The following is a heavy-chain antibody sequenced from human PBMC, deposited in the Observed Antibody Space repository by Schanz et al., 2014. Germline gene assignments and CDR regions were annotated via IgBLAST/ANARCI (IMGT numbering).Heavy chain of an antibody. D-gene: IGHD6-13*01. CDR2: IRYDASNE. V-gene: IGHV3-30*02. J-gene: IGHJ4*02. Sequence: QAQLVESGGGVVQPGGSLRLSCAASRFAFSNCGMHWVRQAPGKGLEWVAFIRYDASNEYYADSVKGRFTISRDNAKNTLYLQMNSLRAEDTAVYYCAKELRPGTKRPRGNFDYWGQGTLVTVSS. CDR1: RFAFSNCG. CDR3: AKELRPGTKRPRGNFDY.